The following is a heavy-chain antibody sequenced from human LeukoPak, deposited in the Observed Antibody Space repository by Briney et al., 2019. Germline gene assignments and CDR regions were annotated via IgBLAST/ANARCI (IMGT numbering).Heavy chain of an antibody. V-gene: IGHV4-59*08. CDR1: GGSISSYY. Sequence: PSETLSLTCTVSGGSISSYYWSWIRQPPGKGLEWIGYIYYSGSTYYNPSLKSRVTISVDTSKNQFSLKLSSVTAADTAVYYCARHYDFWSGYLWFDPWGQGTLVTVSS. CDR2: IYYSGST. J-gene: IGHJ5*02. CDR3: ARHYDFWSGYLWFDP. D-gene: IGHD3-3*01.